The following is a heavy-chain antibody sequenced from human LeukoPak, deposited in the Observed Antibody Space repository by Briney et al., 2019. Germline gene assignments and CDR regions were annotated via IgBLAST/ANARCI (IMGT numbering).Heavy chain of an antibody. J-gene: IGHJ4*02. CDR2: IYYSGST. D-gene: IGHD3-3*01. CDR3: ARHFLYEFWSGYPEVFDY. V-gene: IGHV4-39*01. Sequence: SETLSLTCTVSGGSISSSSYYWGWMRQPPGMGLEWMGSIYYSGSTYYNPSLKSRVTISVDTSKNQFSLKLSSLTAADTAVYYCARHFLYEFWSGYPEVFDYWGQGTLVTVSS. CDR1: GGSISSSSYY.